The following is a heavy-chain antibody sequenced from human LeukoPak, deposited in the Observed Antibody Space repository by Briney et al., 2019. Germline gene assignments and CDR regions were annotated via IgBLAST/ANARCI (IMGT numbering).Heavy chain of an antibody. V-gene: IGHV3-30*18. D-gene: IGHD2-2*01. CDR1: GFTFNTYG. CDR2: ISKDGSSK. J-gene: IGHJ4*02. Sequence: GRSLRLSCVASGFTFNTYGMHWVRQAPGKGLEWVAGISKDGSSKDYADSVKGRFTNSRDSSKNTMYLQMNSLRVEDTAVYYCAKAAYCTSTSCHFSGYAQRPLDSWGQGTLVTVSS. CDR3: AKAAYCTSTSCHFSGYAQRPLDS.